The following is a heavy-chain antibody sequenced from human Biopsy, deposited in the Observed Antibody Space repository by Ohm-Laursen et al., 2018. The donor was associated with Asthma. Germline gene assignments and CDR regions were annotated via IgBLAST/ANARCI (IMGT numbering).Heavy chain of an antibody. J-gene: IGHJ4*01. Sequence: SQTLSLTCTVSGGSISSSSYYWGWIRQPPGKGLAWIGHIYYTGTTNYSPSLKSRATISVDRSKNQFSLKLTSVTAADTAVYYCARQQFATSPGDYWGRGTLVTVSS. D-gene: IGHD5-24*01. V-gene: IGHV4-39*01. CDR3: ARQQFATSPGDY. CDR1: GGSISSSSYY. CDR2: IYYTGTT.